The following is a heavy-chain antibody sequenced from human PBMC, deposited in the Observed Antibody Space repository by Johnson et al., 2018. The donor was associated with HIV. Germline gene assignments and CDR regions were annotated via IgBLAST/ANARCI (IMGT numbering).Heavy chain of an antibody. J-gene: IGHJ3*02. CDR3: ARPRTGSDAFDI. CDR2: ISYDGSNN. CDR1: GITFSSYA. D-gene: IGHD7-27*01. V-gene: IGHV3-30-3*01. Sequence: QVQLVESGGGVVQPGRSLRLSCAASGITFSSYAMHWVRQAPGKGLEWVAVISYDGSNNYYAASVKGRFTISRDHSKNTLYLQMNSLRAEDTAVYYCARPRTGSDAFDIWGQGTMVTVSS.